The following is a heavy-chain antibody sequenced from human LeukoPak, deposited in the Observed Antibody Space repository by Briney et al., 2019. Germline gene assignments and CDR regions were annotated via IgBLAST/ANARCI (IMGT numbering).Heavy chain of an antibody. CDR3: ARDRAVGTIGGVDY. CDR2: MKPNSGDT. Sequence: GESLKISCKGSGYRFTNYWIGWVRQAPGQGLEWMGWMKPNSGDTNYAQKFQGRVTMTRDTSISTAYMELRRLRSDDTSVYYCARDRAVGTIGGVDYWGQGTLVTVSS. J-gene: IGHJ4*02. D-gene: IGHD3-16*01. CDR1: GYRFTNYW. V-gene: IGHV1-2*02.